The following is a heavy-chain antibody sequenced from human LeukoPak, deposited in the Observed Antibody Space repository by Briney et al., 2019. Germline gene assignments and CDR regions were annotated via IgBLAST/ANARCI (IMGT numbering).Heavy chain of an antibody. J-gene: IGHJ4*02. CDR3: ASGGGVYFDY. CDR2: IYSGGST. CDR1: EFTVSYNY. Sequence: PGGFLRLSCAASEFTVSYNYMSWVRQAPGKGLEWVSLIYSGGSTYYADSVKGRFTISRDNSKNTLYLQMNSLRAEDTAVYYCASGGGVYFDYWGQGTLVTVSS. D-gene: IGHD3-16*01. V-gene: IGHV3-53*01.